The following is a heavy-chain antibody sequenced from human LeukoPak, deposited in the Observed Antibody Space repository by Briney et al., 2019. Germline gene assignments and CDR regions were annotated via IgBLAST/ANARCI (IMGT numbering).Heavy chain of an antibody. V-gene: IGHV1-46*01. Sequence: ASVKVSCKASGGTFTSYYMHWVRQAPGQGLEWMGIINPSGGSTSYAQKFQGRVTMTRDTSTSTVYMELSSLRSEDTAVYYCARDLEAVAGTVGEGYWGQGTLVTVSS. CDR1: GGTFTSYY. D-gene: IGHD6-19*01. CDR2: INPSGGST. CDR3: ARDLEAVAGTVGEGY. J-gene: IGHJ4*02.